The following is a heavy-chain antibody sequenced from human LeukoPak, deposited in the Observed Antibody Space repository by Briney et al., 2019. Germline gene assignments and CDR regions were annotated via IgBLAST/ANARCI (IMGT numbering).Heavy chain of an antibody. CDR3: ARTYHYDSSGYYSLAPFDY. CDR1: GYTFTSYY. J-gene: IGHJ4*02. CDR2: INPSGGST. Sequence: GASVKVSCKASGYTFTSYYMHWVRQAPGQGLEWMGIINPSGGSTSYAQKFQGRVTMTRDTSTSTAYMELRSLRSDDTAVYYCARTYHYDSSGYYSLAPFDYWGQGTLVTVSS. D-gene: IGHD3-22*01. V-gene: IGHV1-46*01.